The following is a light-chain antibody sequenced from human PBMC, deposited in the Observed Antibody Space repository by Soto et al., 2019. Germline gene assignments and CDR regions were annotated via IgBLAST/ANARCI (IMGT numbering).Light chain of an antibody. CDR1: QNVNNNY. CDR3: QQYGSSPGT. J-gene: IGKJ2*01. CDR2: GAS. V-gene: IGKV3-20*01. Sequence: DIVLTQSTGTLSLSPGERATLSCRASQNVNNNYLAWYQQKPGQAPRLLIRGASSRATGLPDRFSGSGSGTAFTLTISRQEPEDFAVYYCQQYGSSPGTLGQGTKLEIK.